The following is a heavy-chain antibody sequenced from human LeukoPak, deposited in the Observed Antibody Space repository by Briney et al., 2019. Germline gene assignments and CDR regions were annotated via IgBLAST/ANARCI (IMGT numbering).Heavy chain of an antibody. CDR1: GFTFSSYS. V-gene: IGHV3-21*01. J-gene: IGHJ4*02. D-gene: IGHD5-18*01. CDR3: ARGENNYGYYYFDY. Sequence: PGGSLRLSCAASGFTFSSYSMNWVRQAPGKGLEWVSSISSSSSYIYYADSVKGRFTISRDNAKNSLYLQMNRLRAEDTAVYYCARGENNYGYYYFDYWCQGTLVTVSS. CDR2: ISSSSSYI.